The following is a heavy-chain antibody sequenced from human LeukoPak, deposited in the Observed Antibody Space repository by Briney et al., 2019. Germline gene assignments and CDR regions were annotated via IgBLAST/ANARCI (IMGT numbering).Heavy chain of an antibody. CDR3: ARVSPNTVTTLQYFDY. V-gene: IGHV3-48*03. Sequence: GGSLLLSCAASGFTFSSYEMNWVRPAPGKGLEWVSYISSSGSTIYYADSVKGRFTISRDNAKNSLYLQMNSLRAEDTAVYYCARVSPNTVTTLQYFDYWGQGTLVTVSS. CDR1: GFTFSSYE. J-gene: IGHJ4*02. CDR2: ISSSGSTI. D-gene: IGHD4-17*01.